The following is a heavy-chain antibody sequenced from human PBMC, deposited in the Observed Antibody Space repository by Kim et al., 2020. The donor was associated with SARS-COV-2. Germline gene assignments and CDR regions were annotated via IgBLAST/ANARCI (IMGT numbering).Heavy chain of an antibody. V-gene: IGHV1-18*01. J-gene: IGHJ6*02. CDR1: GYTFTSYG. CDR3: ARDPKPYYDFWSGYFAWMDV. D-gene: IGHD3-3*01. Sequence: ASVKVSCKASGYTFTSYGISWVRQAPGQGLEWMGWISAYNGNTNYAQKLQGRVTMTTDTSTSTAYMELRSLRSDDTAVYYCARDPKPYYDFWSGYFAWMDVWGQGTTVTVSS. CDR2: ISAYNGNT.